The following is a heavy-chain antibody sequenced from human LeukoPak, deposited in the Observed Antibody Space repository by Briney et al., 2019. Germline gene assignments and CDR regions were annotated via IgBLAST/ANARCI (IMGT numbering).Heavy chain of an antibody. CDR3: ASPPQDTAMEYFDY. CDR1: GGTFSSYA. J-gene: IGHJ4*02. V-gene: IGHV1-69*10. CDR2: IIPILGIA. D-gene: IGHD5-18*01. Sequence: SVKVSCKASGGTFSSYAISWVRQAPGQGLEWMGGIIPILGIANYAQKFQGRVTITADKSTSTAYMELSSLRSEDTAVYYCASPPQDTAMEYFDYWGQGTLVTVSS.